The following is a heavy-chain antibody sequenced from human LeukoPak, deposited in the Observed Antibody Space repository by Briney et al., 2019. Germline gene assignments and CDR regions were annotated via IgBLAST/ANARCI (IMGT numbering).Heavy chain of an antibody. V-gene: IGHV3-30*18. J-gene: IGHJ6*02. CDR1: GFTFSSYG. CDR2: ISYDGSNK. CDR3: AKVSKVAAPRTYYYYGMDV. Sequence: GRSLRLSCAASGFTFSSYGMHWVRQAPGKGLEWVAVISYDGSNKYYADSVKGRFTISRDNSKNTLYLQMNSLRAEDTAVYYCAKVSKVAAPRTYYYYGMDVWGQGTTVTVSS. D-gene: IGHD6-13*01.